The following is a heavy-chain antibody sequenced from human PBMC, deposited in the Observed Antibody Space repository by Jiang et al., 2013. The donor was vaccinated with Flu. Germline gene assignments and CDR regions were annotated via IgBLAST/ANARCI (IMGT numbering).Heavy chain of an antibody. D-gene: IGHD1-20*01. V-gene: IGHV1-3*01. J-gene: IGHJ3*02. CDR2: INAGNGNT. CDR3: ARLANWNDGAFDI. Sequence: GLEWMGWINAGNGNTKYSQKFQGRVTITRDTSASTAYMELSSLRSEDTAVYYCARLANWNDGAFDIWGQGTMVTVSS.